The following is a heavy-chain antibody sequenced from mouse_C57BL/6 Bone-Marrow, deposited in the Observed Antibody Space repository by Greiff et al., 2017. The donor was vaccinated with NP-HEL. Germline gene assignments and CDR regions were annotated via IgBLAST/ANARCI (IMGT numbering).Heavy chain of an antibody. CDR2: IRNKANNHAT. J-gene: IGHJ1*03. V-gene: IGHV6-6*01. D-gene: IGHD1-1*01. Sequence: EVMLVESGGGLVQPGGSMKLSCAASGFTFSDAWMDWVRQSPEKGLEWVAEIRNKANNHATYYAESVKGRFTISRDDSKSSVYLQMNSLRAEDTGIYYCTPLYGSSYWYFDVWGTGTTVTVSS. CDR3: TPLYGSSYWYFDV. CDR1: GFTFSDAW.